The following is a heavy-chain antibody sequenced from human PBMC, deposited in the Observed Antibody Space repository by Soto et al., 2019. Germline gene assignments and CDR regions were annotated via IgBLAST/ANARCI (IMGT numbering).Heavy chain of an antibody. J-gene: IGHJ6*02. CDR3: ARNWGGTVWGMDV. CDR1: GGSISSGGYY. Sequence: QVQLQESGPGLVKPSQTLSLTCTVSGGSISSGGYYWSWIRQHPGKGLEWIGYIYYSGSTYYNPSLKSLVTISVDTSKNQFSLKLSSVPAADTAVYYGARNWGGTVWGMDVWGQGTTVTVSS. D-gene: IGHD3-16*01. CDR2: IYYSGST. V-gene: IGHV4-31*01.